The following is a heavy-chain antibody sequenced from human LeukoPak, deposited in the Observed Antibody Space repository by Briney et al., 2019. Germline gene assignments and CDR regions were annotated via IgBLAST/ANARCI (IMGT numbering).Heavy chain of an antibody. J-gene: IGHJ4*02. CDR3: ARERGYSGSYCFDY. D-gene: IGHD1-26*01. CDR2: IIPIFGIA. CDR1: GGTFGSYA. Sequence: SVKVSCKAAGGTFGSYAISWVRQAPGQGLEWMGRIIPIFGIANYAQKFQGRVTITADKSTSTAYMELSSLRSEDTAVYYCARERGYSGSYCFDYWGQGTLVTVSS. V-gene: IGHV1-69*04.